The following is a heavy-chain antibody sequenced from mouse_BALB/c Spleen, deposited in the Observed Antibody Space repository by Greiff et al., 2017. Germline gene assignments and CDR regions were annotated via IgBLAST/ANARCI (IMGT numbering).Heavy chain of an antibody. CDR3: ARWDDYGAMDY. J-gene: IGHJ4*01. D-gene: IGHD4-1*01. CDR2: IDPSDSET. Sequence: VQLQQSGPQLVRPGASVKISCKASGYSFTSYWMHWVKQRPGQGLEWIGMIDPSDSETRLNQKFKDKATLTVDKSSSTAYMQLSSPTSEDSAVYYCARWDDYGAMDYWGQGTSVTVSS. V-gene: IGHV1S127*01. CDR1: GYSFTSYW.